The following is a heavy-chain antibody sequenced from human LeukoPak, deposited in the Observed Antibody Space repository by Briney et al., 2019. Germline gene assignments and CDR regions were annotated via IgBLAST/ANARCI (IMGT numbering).Heavy chain of an antibody. CDR1: GYTFTGYH. D-gene: IGHD5-24*01. CDR2: INPNSGGT. J-gene: IGHJ4*02. Sequence: GASVKVSCKASGYTFTGYHMHWVRQAPGQGLEWMGRINPNSGGTNYAQKFQGRVTMTRDTSISTAYMELSRLRSDDTAVYYCARVGSRDGYNYYGYWGQGTLVTVSS. V-gene: IGHV1-2*06. CDR3: ARVGSRDGYNYYGY.